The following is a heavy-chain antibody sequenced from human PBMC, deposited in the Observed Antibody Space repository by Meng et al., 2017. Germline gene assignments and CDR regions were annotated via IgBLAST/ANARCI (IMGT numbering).Heavy chain of an antibody. Sequence: QAAVVQSGAEVKKPGAAVKVSCKASGYTFTSYDINWVRQATGQGREWMGWMNPNSGNTDYAQKFQGRVTMTRNTSINTAYMELSSLRSDDTAVYFCARANIYSGYDYGYWGQGTLVTVSS. CDR2: MNPNSGNT. D-gene: IGHD5-12*01. V-gene: IGHV1-8*01. CDR1: GYTFTSYD. J-gene: IGHJ4*02. CDR3: ARANIYSGYDYGY.